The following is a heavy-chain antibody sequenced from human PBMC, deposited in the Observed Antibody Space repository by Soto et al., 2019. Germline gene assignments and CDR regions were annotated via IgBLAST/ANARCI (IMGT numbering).Heavy chain of an antibody. CDR1: GDSISTRSNY. J-gene: IGHJ1*01. V-gene: IGHV4-39*02. CDR3: AREGPPIRAHNPQEYFQH. Sequence: SETLSLTCTVSGDSISTRSNYWAWIRQPPGKGLEWIGSIYYTGGTYYNPSLKSRVTLFLDTSKNQFSLNLSSVTAADTAVYYCAREGPPIRAHNPQEYFQHWGQGTPVTVSS. CDR2: IYYTGGT.